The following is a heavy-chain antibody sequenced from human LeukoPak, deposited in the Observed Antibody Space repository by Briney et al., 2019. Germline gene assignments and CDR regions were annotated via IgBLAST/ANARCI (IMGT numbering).Heavy chain of an antibody. J-gene: IGHJ4*02. V-gene: IGHV3-23*01. CDR2: ISGSGGST. CDR1: GFTFSSYA. D-gene: IGHD3-22*01. CDR3: AKDRFGYDSSGYYLYYYFDY. Sequence: GGSLRLSCAASGFTFSSYAMSWVRQAPGKGLEWVSAISGSGGSTYYADSVKGRFTISRDNSKSTLYLQMNSLRAEDTAVYYCAKDRFGYDSSGYYLYYYFDYWGQGTLVTVSS.